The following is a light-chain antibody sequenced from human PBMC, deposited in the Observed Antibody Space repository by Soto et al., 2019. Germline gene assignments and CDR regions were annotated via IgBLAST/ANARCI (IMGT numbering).Light chain of an antibody. Sequence: EIVLTQSPGTLTLSPGERATLSCRASQSVSSSFLAWYQQKVGQAPRLLIYDASSRATGIPDRFSGSGSGTDFTLTISRLEPEDFAVYYCQQYDSSPRTFGQGTLLEI. V-gene: IGKV3-20*01. CDR2: DAS. CDR1: QSVSSSF. CDR3: QQYDSSPRT. J-gene: IGKJ5*01.